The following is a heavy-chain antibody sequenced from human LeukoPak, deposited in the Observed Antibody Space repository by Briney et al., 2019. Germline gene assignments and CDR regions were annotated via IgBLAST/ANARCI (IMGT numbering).Heavy chain of an antibody. V-gene: IGHV3-48*01. CDR3: AREEYSGSYYDY. CDR1: GFTFSSYS. CDR2: ISSSSSTI. Sequence: GGSLRLSCAASGFTFSSYSMNWVRQAPGKGLEWVSYISSSSSTIYYADSVKGRFTISRDNSKKTLYLQMGSLRAEDMAVYYCAREEYSGSYYDYWGQGTLVTVSS. D-gene: IGHD1-26*01. J-gene: IGHJ4*02.